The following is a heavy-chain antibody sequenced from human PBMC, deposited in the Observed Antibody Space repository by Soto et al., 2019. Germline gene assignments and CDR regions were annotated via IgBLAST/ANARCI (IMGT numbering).Heavy chain of an antibody. CDR3: ARRERYYGSPGCFDP. CDR2: VYYNENT. CDR1: GGSISSFTYY. V-gene: IGHV4-39*01. D-gene: IGHD3-10*01. Sequence: SETLSLTCSVSGGSISSFTYYWGWIRQPPGKGLEWIGTVYYNENTYYNPSLKSRVTITVDTAKNQFSLNLRSVTAADTAMYFCARRERYYGSPGCFDPSRPGTLVTVSS. J-gene: IGHJ5*02.